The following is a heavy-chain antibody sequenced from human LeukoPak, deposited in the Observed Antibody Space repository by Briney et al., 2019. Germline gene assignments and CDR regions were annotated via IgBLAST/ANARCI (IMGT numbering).Heavy chain of an antibody. Sequence: GGSLTLSCAASGFTFSDYYMSWIRQAPGKGLEWVSYISSSGSTIYYADSVKGRFTISRDNAKNSLYLQMNSLRAEDTAVYYCARDHPVYCSSTSCYAPYYYYGMDVWGQGTTVTVSS. CDR3: ARDHPVYCSSTSCYAPYYYYGMDV. D-gene: IGHD2-2*01. J-gene: IGHJ6*02. CDR2: ISSSGSTI. V-gene: IGHV3-11*01. CDR1: GFTFSDYY.